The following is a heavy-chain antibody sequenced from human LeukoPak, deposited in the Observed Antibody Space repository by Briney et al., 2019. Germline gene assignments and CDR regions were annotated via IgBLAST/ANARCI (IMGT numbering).Heavy chain of an antibody. CDR1: GFTFSGSA. J-gene: IGHJ4*02. CDR3: TRRGYSGYDYYFDY. Sequence: GGPLRLSCAASGFTFSGSAMHWVRQASGKGLEWVGRIRSKANSYATAYAASVKGRFTISRDDSKNTAYLQMNSLKTEDTAVYYCTRRGYSGYDYYFDYWGQGTLVTVSS. D-gene: IGHD5-12*01. V-gene: IGHV3-73*01. CDR2: IRSKANSYAT.